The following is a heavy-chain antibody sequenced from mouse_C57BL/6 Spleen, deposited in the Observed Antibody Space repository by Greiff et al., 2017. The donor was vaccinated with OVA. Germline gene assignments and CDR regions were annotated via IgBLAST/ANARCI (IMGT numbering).Heavy chain of an antibody. CDR3: ARKASDY. CDR1: GYAFSSSW. J-gene: IGHJ4*01. Sequence: QVQLQQSGPELVQPGASVKISCKASGYAFSSSWMNWVKQRPGKGLEWIGRIYPGDGDTNYNGKFKGKATLTADKSSSTAYMQLSSLTSEDSAVYFCARKASDYWGQGTSVTVSS. V-gene: IGHV1-82*01. CDR2: IYPGDGDT.